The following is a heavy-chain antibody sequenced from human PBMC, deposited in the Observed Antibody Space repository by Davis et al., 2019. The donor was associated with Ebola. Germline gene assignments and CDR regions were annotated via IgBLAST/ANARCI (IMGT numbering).Heavy chain of an antibody. Sequence: PSETLSLTCNVSGDSTNTYYWSWIRQPPGKGLEWIGYIYYSGSTNYNPSLKSRVTISVDTSKNQFSLKLSSVTAADTAVYYCARYGYCSGGSCRNWFDPWGQGTLVTVSS. CDR2: IYYSGST. CDR1: GDSTNTYY. V-gene: IGHV4-59*01. D-gene: IGHD2-15*01. J-gene: IGHJ5*02. CDR3: ARYGYCSGGSCRNWFDP.